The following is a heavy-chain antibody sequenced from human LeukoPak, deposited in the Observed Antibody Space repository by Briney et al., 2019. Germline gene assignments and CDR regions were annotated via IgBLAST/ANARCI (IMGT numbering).Heavy chain of an antibody. V-gene: IGHV1-18*01. Sequence: GASVKVSCKASGYTFTSYGISWVRQAHGQGLEWMGWISAYNGNTNYAQKLQGRVTMTTDTSTSTAYMELRSLRSDDTAVYYCASPYCGGDCYSGWYYGMDVWGQGTTVTVSS. CDR1: GYTFTSYG. CDR2: ISAYNGNT. D-gene: IGHD2-21*02. J-gene: IGHJ6*02. CDR3: ASPYCGGDCYSGWYYGMDV.